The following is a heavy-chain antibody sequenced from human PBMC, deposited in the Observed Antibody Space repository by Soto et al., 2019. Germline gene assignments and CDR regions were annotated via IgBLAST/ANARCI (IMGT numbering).Heavy chain of an antibody. D-gene: IGHD6-19*01. Sequence: PSETLSLTCAVYGGSFSGYYWSWIRQPPGKGLEWIGEINHSGSTNYNPSLKSRVTISVDTSKNQFSLKLSSVTAADTAVYYCARLKQWLVDYWGQGTLVTVSS. CDR2: INHSGST. CDR1: GGSFSGYY. V-gene: IGHV4-34*01. J-gene: IGHJ4*02. CDR3: ARLKQWLVDY.